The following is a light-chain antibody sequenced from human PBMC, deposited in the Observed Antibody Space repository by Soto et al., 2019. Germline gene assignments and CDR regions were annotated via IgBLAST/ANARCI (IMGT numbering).Light chain of an antibody. J-gene: IGLJ1*01. Sequence: QSELTQPPSASGSPGPPVTISCTGTSSDVGNYDYVSWYQQHPGKAPKLIIYEVSYRPSGVPDRFSGSKSGNTASLTVSGLQAEDEADYYCNSYGGRNNYVFGTGTKVTVL. CDR1: SSDVGNYDY. V-gene: IGLV2-8*01. CDR3: NSYGGRNNYV. CDR2: EVS.